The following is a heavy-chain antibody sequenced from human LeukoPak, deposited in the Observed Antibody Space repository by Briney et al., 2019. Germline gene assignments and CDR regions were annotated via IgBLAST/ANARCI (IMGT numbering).Heavy chain of an antibody. V-gene: IGHV4-38-2*01. CDR3: ARLGLSTAYNWFDP. CDR1: GYSISSGYY. Sequence: SETLSLTCAVSGYSISSGYYWGWIRQPPGKGLEWMGSIFHSGSTYYNPSLKSRVTISVDTSKNQFSLKLTSVTAADTAVYFCARLGLSTAYNWFDPWGQGTLVTVSS. CDR2: IFHSGST. D-gene: IGHD2-2*01. J-gene: IGHJ5*02.